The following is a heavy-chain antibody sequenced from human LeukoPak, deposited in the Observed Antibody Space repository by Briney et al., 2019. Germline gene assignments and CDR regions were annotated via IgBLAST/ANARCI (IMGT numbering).Heavy chain of an antibody. Sequence: SETLSLTCTVSGGSISSSSYYWGWIRQPPGKGLEWIGSIYYSGSTYYNPSLKSRVTISVDTSKNQFSLKLSSVTAADTAVYYCARLDSSSWAYNWFDPWGQGTLVTVSS. CDR2: IYYSGST. V-gene: IGHV4-39*01. CDR3: ARLDSSSWAYNWFDP. D-gene: IGHD6-13*01. J-gene: IGHJ5*02. CDR1: GGSISSSSYY.